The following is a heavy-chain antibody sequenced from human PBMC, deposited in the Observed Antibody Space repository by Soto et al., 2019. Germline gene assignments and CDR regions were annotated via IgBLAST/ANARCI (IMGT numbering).Heavy chain of an antibody. CDR2: ISYTGNT. D-gene: IGHD4-17*01. CDR1: GGSFSSGDYY. V-gene: IGHV4-30-4*01. J-gene: IGHJ4*02. CDR3: ARAHNDYERFDY. Sequence: QVQLQESGPGLVKPSQTLSLTCTVSGGSFSSGDYYWTWIRQPPGKDLEWIGYISYTGNTYYNPSLKSRRTISADTSKGQFSLKLSSVTVADAAVYYCARAHNDYERFDYWGQGTLVTVSS.